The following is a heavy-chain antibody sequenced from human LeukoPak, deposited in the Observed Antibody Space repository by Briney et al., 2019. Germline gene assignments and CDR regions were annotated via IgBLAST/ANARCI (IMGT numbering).Heavy chain of an antibody. J-gene: IGHJ4*02. CDR2: IYTSGST. V-gene: IGHV4-61*02. Sequence: SQTLSLTCTVSGGSISSGSYYWSWIRQPAGKGLEWIGRIYTSGSTNYNPSLKSRVTISVDTSRNQFSLKLGSVTAADTAVYYCASDPSDYWGQGTLVTVSS. CDR3: ASDPSDY. CDR1: GGSISSGSYY.